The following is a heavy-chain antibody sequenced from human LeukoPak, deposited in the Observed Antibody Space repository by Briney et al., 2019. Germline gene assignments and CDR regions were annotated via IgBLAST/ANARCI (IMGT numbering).Heavy chain of an antibody. CDR1: GFTFSSYW. D-gene: IGHD2-15*01. V-gene: IGHV3-7*01. CDR3: AGRYCSGGSCYRRYNWFDP. CDR2: IKQDGSEK. Sequence: PGGSLRLSCAASGFTFSSYWTSWVRQAPGKGLEWVANIKQDGSEKYYVDSVKGRFTISRDNAKNSLYLQMNSLRAEDTAVYYCAGRYCSGGSCYRRYNWFDPWGQGTLVTVSS. J-gene: IGHJ5*02.